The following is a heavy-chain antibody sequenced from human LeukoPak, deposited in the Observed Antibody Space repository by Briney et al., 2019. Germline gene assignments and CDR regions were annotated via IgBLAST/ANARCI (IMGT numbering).Heavy chain of an antibody. CDR2: IYTSGST. J-gene: IGHJ5*02. CDR1: GGSISSYY. D-gene: IGHD2-15*01. Sequence: SETLSLTCTVSGGSISSYYWSWIRQPAGKGLEWIGRIYTSGSTNYNPSLKSRVTISVDTSKNQFSLKLSSVTAADTAVYYCARGGTCSGGSCGGSWFDPWGQGTLVTVSS. CDR3: ARGGTCSGGSCGGSWFDP. V-gene: IGHV4-4*07.